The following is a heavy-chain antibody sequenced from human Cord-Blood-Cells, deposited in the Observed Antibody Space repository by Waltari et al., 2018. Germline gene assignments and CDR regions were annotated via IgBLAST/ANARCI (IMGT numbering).Heavy chain of an antibody. CDR2: INHSGST. CDR1: GGSFSGYY. Sequence: QVQLQQWGAGLLKPSETLSLTCAVYGGSFSGYYWSWIRQPPGKGLEGIGEINHSGSTNYNPSLKSRVTISVDTSKNQFSLKLSSVTAADTAVYYCARGRDRIRFLEWLSNWFDPWGQGTLVTVSS. V-gene: IGHV4-34*01. J-gene: IGHJ5*02. CDR3: ARGRDRIRFLEWLSNWFDP. D-gene: IGHD3-3*01.